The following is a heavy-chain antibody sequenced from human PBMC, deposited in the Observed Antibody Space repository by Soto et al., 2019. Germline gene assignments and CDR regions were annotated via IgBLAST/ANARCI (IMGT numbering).Heavy chain of an antibody. CDR1: GFTFSSYA. CDR3: ARRGSGRYYDY. J-gene: IGHJ4*02. CDR2: ISGSGGST. V-gene: IGHV3-23*01. Sequence: EVQLLESGGGLVQPGGSLRLSCAASGFTFSSYAMRWVRQAPGKGLEWVSAISGSGGSTYYADSVKGRFTISRDNSKNALYLQMNSLRAEDTAVYYCARRGSGRYYDYWGQGTLVTVSS. D-gene: IGHD6-19*01.